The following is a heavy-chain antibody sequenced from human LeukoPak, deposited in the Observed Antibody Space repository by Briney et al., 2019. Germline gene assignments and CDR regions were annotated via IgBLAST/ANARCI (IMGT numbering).Heavy chain of an antibody. V-gene: IGHV4-39*01. CDR1: GGSISSGIR. D-gene: IGHD6-13*01. Sequence: PSETLSLTCGVSGGSISSGIRWSWVRQPPGKGLEWIGSIYYSGTTSYNPSLKSRVTISVDTSKNQFSLMLTSVTASDTAVYFCGGAATGTVGWFDPWGQGTLVTVSS. CDR3: GGAATGTVGWFDP. J-gene: IGHJ5*02. CDR2: IYYSGTT.